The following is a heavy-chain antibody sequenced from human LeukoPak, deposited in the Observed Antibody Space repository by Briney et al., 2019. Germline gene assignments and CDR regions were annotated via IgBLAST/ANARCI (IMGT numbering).Heavy chain of an antibody. CDR1: GGSISSSSYY. Sequence: PSETLSLTCTVSGGSISSSSYYWGWIRQPPGKGLEWIGSIYYSGSTYYNPSLKSRVTISVDTSKNQFSLKLSSVTAADTAVYYCARGASGFDHWGQGTLVTVSS. D-gene: IGHD4/OR15-4a*01. CDR3: ARGASGFDH. J-gene: IGHJ4*02. V-gene: IGHV4-39*01. CDR2: IYYSGST.